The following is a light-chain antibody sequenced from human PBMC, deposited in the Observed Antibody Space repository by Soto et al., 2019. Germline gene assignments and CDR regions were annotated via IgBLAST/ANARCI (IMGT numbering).Light chain of an antibody. CDR2: EVN. Sequence: QSALTQPASVSGSPGQSITISCTGTSSNVGSYKLVSWYQQHPGKVPKLMIFEVNKRPSGVSNRFSGSKPGNTASLTISGLKVEDEADYYCCSSGGSPTYVFGTGTKVTVL. J-gene: IGLJ1*01. V-gene: IGLV2-23*02. CDR1: SSNVGSYKL. CDR3: CSSGGSPTYV.